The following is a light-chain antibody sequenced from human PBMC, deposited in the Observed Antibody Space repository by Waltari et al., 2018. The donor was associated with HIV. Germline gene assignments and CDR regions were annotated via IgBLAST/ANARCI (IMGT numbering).Light chain of an antibody. CDR3: AAWDVSLNGLV. J-gene: IGLJ2*01. CDR2: SND. V-gene: IGLV1-44*01. Sequence: QSVLTQPPSASGPPGQTFTISCSGSRSNIRSKPVHWYQQLPGTAPKLLISSNDQRPSGGPDRFSGSKSGTSASLAISGLQSEDEAGYYCAAWDVSLNGLVFGGGTKLTVL. CDR1: RSNIRSKP.